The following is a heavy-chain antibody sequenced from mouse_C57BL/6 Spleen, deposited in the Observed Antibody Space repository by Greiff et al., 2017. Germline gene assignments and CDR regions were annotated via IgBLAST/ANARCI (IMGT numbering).Heavy chain of an antibody. D-gene: IGHD1-1*01. J-gene: IGHJ4*01. CDR3: ARWGGSSPYYAMDY. Sequence: QVQLQQSGAELVKPGASVKISCKASGYAFSSYWMNWVKQRPGQGLEWIGQIYPGDGDTNYNGKFKGKATLTADKSSSTAYMQLSSLTSEVSAVYCCARWGGSSPYYAMDYWGQGTSVTGSS. V-gene: IGHV1-80*01. CDR2: IYPGDGDT. CDR1: GYAFSSYW.